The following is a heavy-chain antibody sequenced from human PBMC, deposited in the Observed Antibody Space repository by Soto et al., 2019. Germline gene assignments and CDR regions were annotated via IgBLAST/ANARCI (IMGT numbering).Heavy chain of an antibody. CDR1: GFTVSSNY. CDR2: IYSGGST. Sequence: GGSLRLSCAASGFTVSSNYMSWVRQAPGKGLEWVSVIYSGGSTYYADSVKGRFTISRDNSKNTLYLQMNSLRAEDTAVYYCARDSGRYSSSKRNYYYYMDVWGKGTTVTVSS. J-gene: IGHJ6*03. V-gene: IGHV3-66*01. CDR3: ARDSGRYSSSKRNYYYYMDV. D-gene: IGHD6-6*01.